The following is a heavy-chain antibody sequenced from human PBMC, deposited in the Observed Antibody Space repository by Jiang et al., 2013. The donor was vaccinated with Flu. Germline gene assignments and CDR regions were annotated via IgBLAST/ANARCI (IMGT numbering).Heavy chain of an antibody. CDR1: GFTFSNAW. CDR3: PPDCSGGSCLRWAGMDV. V-gene: IGHV3-15*01. Sequence: QLLESGGGLVKPGGSLRLSCAASGFTFSNAWMSWVRQAPGKGLEWVGRIKSKTDGGTTDYAAPVKGRFTISRDDSKNTLYLQMNSLKTEDTAVYYCPPDCSGGSCLRWAGMDVWGKGTTVTVSS. D-gene: IGHD2-15*01. J-gene: IGHJ6*04. CDR2: IKSKTDGGTT.